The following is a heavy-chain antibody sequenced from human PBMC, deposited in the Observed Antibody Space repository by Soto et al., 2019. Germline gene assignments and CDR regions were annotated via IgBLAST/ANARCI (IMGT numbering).Heavy chain of an antibody. Sequence: QVQLQQSGPGLVKPSQTLSLTCAISGDSVSSNSVVWNWIRQSPSRGLEWLGRTYYRSQWYYDSAVSVKXRXSXNXATAMNKSSLQLNPLTPEDTAVYYCAIRIGHSWLDYWGQGALVTVSS. D-gene: IGHD2-15*01. CDR1: GDSVSSNSVV. J-gene: IGHJ4*02. CDR2: TYYRSQWYY. CDR3: AIRIGHSWLDY. V-gene: IGHV6-1*01.